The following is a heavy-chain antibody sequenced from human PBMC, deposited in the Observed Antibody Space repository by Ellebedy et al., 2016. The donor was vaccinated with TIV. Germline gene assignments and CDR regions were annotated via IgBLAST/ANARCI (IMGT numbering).Heavy chain of an antibody. CDR2: IWYDGSNK. CDR1: GFTFNKYG. D-gene: IGHD3-10*01. Sequence: GESLKISCAASGFTFNKYGMHWVRLAPGKGLEWVAVIWYDGSNKYYADSVKGRFTISRDNSKNTLYLQMNSLRAEDTAVYYCARDRTMVRGVIGYWGQGTLVTVSS. J-gene: IGHJ4*02. CDR3: ARDRTMVRGVIGY. V-gene: IGHV3-33*01.